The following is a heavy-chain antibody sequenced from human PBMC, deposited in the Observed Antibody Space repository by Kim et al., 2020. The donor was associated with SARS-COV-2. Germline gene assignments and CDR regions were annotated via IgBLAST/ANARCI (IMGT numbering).Heavy chain of an antibody. V-gene: IGHV4-61*02. CDR1: GGSISSGSYY. D-gene: IGHD3-22*01. CDR2: IYTSGST. Sequence: SETLSLTCTVSGGSISSGSYYWSWIRQPAGKGLEWIGRIYTSGSTNYNPSLKSRVTISVDTSKNQFSLKLSSVTAADTAVYYCVGYYYDSSGYYYDDYYYGMDVWGQGTTVTVSS. CDR3: VGYYYDSSGYYYDDYYYGMDV. J-gene: IGHJ6*02.